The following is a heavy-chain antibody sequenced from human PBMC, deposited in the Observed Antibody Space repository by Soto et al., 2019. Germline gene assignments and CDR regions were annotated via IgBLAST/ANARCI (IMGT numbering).Heavy chain of an antibody. V-gene: IGHV3-23*01. Sequence: EVQLLESGGGLVQPGGSLRLSCTASGFTLTAYAINWVRRAPGKGLEWVSATTGGAGLTYYADSVKGRFSVSSVAPGNSLYLQLSSLRPEDTAIYYCARVDRGSVALPTRLDPWGQGTLVTVSS. J-gene: IGHJ5*02. CDR3: ARVDRGSVALPTRLDP. CDR2: TTGGAGLT. D-gene: IGHD2-21*01. CDR1: GFTLTAYA.